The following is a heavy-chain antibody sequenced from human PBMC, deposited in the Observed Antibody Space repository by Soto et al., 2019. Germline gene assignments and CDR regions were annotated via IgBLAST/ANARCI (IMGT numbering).Heavy chain of an antibody. CDR1: GFTFTNYA. CDR2: ISARGDRT. V-gene: IGHV3-23*01. Sequence: GGSLRLSCAVSGFTFTNYAMNWVRQAPGKGLEWVSTISARGDRTFYADSVKGRFTISRDDSKNTVYLQMNSLRADDTALYYCAKSMGGLRFRDPAGGMDVWGQGTTVTVSS. CDR3: AKSMGGLRFRDPAGGMDV. J-gene: IGHJ6*02. D-gene: IGHD3-10*01.